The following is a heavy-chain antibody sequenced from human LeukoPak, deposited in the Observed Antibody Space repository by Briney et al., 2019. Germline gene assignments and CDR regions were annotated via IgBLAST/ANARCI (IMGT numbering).Heavy chain of an antibody. D-gene: IGHD3-22*01. V-gene: IGHV3-15*01. Sequence: GGSLRLSCAASGFTFSDAWMSWVRQAPGKGLEWVGRIKSKTDGGTTDYAAPVKGRSTISRDDSKNTLYLQMNSLKIEDTAVYYCARYYGDSGSQYYFDYWGQGTLVTVSS. CDR2: IKSKTDGGTT. CDR3: ARYYGDSGSQYYFDY. CDR1: GFTFSDAW. J-gene: IGHJ4*02.